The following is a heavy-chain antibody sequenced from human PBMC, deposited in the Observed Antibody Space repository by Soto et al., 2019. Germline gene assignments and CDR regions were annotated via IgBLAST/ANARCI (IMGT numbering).Heavy chain of an antibody. Sequence: TLSLTCTVSGGSISSGGYYWSWIRQHPGKGLEWIGYIYYSVSTYYNPSLKSRVTISLDTSKNQFSLKLSSVTAADTAVYYWARDRRERYHSSEGYYSYYYGMDVWGQVNTVIVCS. D-gene: IGHD3-22*01. J-gene: IGHJ6*02. V-gene: IGHV4-31*03. CDR3: ARDRRERYHSSEGYYSYYYGMDV. CDR2: IYYSVST. CDR1: GGSISSGGYY.